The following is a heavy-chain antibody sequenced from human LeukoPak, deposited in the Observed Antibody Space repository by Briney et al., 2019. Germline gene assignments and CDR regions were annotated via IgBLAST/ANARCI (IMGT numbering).Heavy chain of an antibody. V-gene: IGHV4-34*01. J-gene: IGHJ6*03. Sequence: KPSETLSLTCAVYGGSFSGYYWSWIRQPPGKGLEWIGEINHSGSTNYNPSLKSRVTISVDTSKNQFSLKLSSVTAADTAVYYCARGNHDYDFWSGYYPETYYYYMDVWGKGTTVTVSS. D-gene: IGHD3-3*01. CDR3: ARGNHDYDFWSGYYPETYYYYMDV. CDR2: INHSGST. CDR1: GGSFSGYY.